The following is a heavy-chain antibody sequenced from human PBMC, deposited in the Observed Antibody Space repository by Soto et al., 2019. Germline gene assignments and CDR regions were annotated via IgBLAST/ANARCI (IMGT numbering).Heavy chain of an antibody. CDR2: INHSGST. CDR1: GWSFSGYY. Sequence: SETLSLTCAVYGWSFSGYYWSWIRQPPGKGLEWIGEINHSGSTNYNPSLKSRVTISVDTSKNQFSLKLSSVTAADTAVYYCASLAYYDFWSGRYNWFDPWGQGTLVTVSS. J-gene: IGHJ5*02. V-gene: IGHV4-34*01. CDR3: ASLAYYDFWSGRYNWFDP. D-gene: IGHD3-3*01.